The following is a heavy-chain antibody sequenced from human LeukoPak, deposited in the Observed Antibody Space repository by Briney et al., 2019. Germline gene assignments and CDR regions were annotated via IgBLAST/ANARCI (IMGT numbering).Heavy chain of an antibody. Sequence: SVKVSCKASGGTFSSYAISWVRQAPGQGLEWMGGIIPIFGTANYAQKFQGRVTMTRNTSISTAYMELSSLRSEDTAVYYCARGDSGSTYYYGMDVWGQGTTVTVSS. J-gene: IGHJ6*02. CDR1: GGTFSSYA. CDR2: IIPIFGTA. D-gene: IGHD3-10*01. CDR3: ARGDSGSTYYYGMDV. V-gene: IGHV1-69*05.